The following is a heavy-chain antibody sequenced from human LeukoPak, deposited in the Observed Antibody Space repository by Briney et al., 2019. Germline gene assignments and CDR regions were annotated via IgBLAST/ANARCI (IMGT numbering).Heavy chain of an antibody. V-gene: IGHV3-30*18. J-gene: IGHJ4*02. CDR2: IPYDAKSN. Sequence: GRSLRLSCVTSGFTFSSYGMHWVRQVPGKGLEWVAVIPYDAKSNYHVDSVKGRFTISRDNSKNTLYLQMNSLRAEDTAVYYCAKKVGSSAVFDYWGQGTLVTVSS. CDR1: GFTFSSYG. D-gene: IGHD2-2*01. CDR3: AKKVGSSAVFDY.